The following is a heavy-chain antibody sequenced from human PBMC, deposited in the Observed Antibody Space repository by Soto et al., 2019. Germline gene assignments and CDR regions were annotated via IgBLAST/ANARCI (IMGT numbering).Heavy chain of an antibody. D-gene: IGHD3-3*01. J-gene: IGHJ5*02. CDR2: SSGSGGRT. CDR1: GFTFSSYA. Sequence: ESGGGLVQPGGSLRLSCAASGFTFSSYAMSWVRQAPGKGLERVSASSGSGGRTYYADYVKGRFTISRDNSKSTLYLQMNSLSAEYKAVDYCARDFGVVSGWFDPWGQGTLVTVSS. CDR3: ARDFGVVSGWFDP. V-gene: IGHV3-23*01.